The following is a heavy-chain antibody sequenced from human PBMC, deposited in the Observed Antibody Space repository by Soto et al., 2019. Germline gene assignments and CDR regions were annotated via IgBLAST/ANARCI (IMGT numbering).Heavy chain of an antibody. CDR1: GYAFSGYY. CDR2: INPNSGGT. J-gene: IGHJ6*02. V-gene: IGHV1-2*02. D-gene: IGHD2-2*02. Sequence: ASVKVSCKASGYAFSGYYIHWLRQAPGQGLEWMGWINPNSGGTNYAQKFQGRVTVTRDTPTSTAYMELSRLTSDDTAVYYCARSLTEGYCTITGCYTRPLYGMDVWGQGTTVTVSS. CDR3: ARSLTEGYCTITGCYTRPLYGMDV.